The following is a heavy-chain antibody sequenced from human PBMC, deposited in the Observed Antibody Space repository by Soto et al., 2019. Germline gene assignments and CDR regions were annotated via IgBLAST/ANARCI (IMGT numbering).Heavy chain of an antibody. CDR2: ISYDGSNK. CDR1: GFTFSSYA. Sequence: GGSLRLSCAASGFTFSSYAMHWVRQAPGKGLEWVAVISYDGSNKYYADSVKGRFTISRDNSKNTLYLQMNSLRAEDTAVYYCARDMKISMIVVVITPGFDYWGQATLVTVSS. CDR3: ARDMKISMIVVVITPGFDY. J-gene: IGHJ4*02. V-gene: IGHV3-30-3*01. D-gene: IGHD3-22*01.